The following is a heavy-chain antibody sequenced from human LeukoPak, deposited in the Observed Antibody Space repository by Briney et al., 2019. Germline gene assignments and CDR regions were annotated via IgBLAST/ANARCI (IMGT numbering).Heavy chain of an antibody. V-gene: IGHV3-48*04. CDR1: GFTFSSYS. CDR3: ARGDYDILTYYYMDV. J-gene: IGHJ6*03. CDR2: ISSSSSTI. Sequence: GGSLRLSCAASGFTFSSYSMNWVRQAPGKGLEWVSYISSSSSTIYYADSVEGRFTISRDNAKNSLYLQMNSLRAEDTAVYYCARGDYDILTYYYMDVWGKGTTVTVSS. D-gene: IGHD3-9*01.